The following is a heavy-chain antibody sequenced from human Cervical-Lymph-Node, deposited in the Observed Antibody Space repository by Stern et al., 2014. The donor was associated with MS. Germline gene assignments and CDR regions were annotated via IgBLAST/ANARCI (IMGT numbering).Heavy chain of an antibody. V-gene: IGHV3-21*06. CDR3: ARDREATVTSFLDY. CDR1: GFTFNSYS. CDR2: ISSTSRHI. D-gene: IGHD4-17*01. Sequence: EMQLVESGGGLVRPGGSLRLSCAASGFTFNSYSFNWVRQAPGKGLEWISSISSTSRHIFYADSVKDRFTISRDNAKNVLYLQMNSLRVEDTAVYYCARDREATVTSFLDYWGQGALVTVSS. J-gene: IGHJ4*02.